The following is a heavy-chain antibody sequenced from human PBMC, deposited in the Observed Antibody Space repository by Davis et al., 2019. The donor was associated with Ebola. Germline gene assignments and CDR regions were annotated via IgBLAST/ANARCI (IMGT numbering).Heavy chain of an antibody. CDR2: IIPIFGTA. Sequence: AASVKVSCKASGGTFSSYAISWVRQAPGQGLEWMGGIIPIFGTANYAQKFQGRVTITADESTSTADMELSSLRSEDTAVYYCARDWPYCSGGSCYHYGMDVWGQGTTVTVSS. V-gene: IGHV1-69*13. CDR3: ARDWPYCSGGSCYHYGMDV. D-gene: IGHD2-15*01. J-gene: IGHJ6*02. CDR1: GGTFSSYA.